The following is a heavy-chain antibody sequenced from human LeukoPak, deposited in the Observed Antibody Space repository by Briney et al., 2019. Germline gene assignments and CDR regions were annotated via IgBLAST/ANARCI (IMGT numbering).Heavy chain of an antibody. CDR2: ISWNSGSI. Sequence: GGSLRLSCAASGFTFDDYAMHWVRQAPGKGLEWVSGISWNSGSIGYADSVKGRFTISRDNAKNSLYLQMNSLRAEDTALYYCAKTYYYDSSGYSCGVFLANYYFDYWGQGTLVTVSS. V-gene: IGHV3-9*01. J-gene: IGHJ4*02. D-gene: IGHD3-22*01. CDR1: GFTFDDYA. CDR3: AKTYYYDSSGYSCGVFLANYYFDY.